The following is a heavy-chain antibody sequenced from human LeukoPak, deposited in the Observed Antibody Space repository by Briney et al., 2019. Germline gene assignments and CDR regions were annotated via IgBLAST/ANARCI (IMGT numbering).Heavy chain of an antibody. CDR3: SREGSGYTGYALDF. Sequence: GGSLRLSCAASGFTFSSYGMHWVRQAPGKGLERVAVIWYDGSNKYYADSVKGRFTISRDNSKTTLYLQINSLRADDTAVYYCSREGSGYTGYALDFLGQGTLVSVSS. D-gene: IGHD5-12*01. J-gene: IGHJ4*02. V-gene: IGHV3-33*01. CDR2: IWYDGSNK. CDR1: GFTFSSYG.